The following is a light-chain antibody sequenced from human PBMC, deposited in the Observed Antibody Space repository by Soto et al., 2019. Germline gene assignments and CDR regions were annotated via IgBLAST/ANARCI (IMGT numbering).Light chain of an antibody. Sequence: QSALTQPASVSGSPGQSITISCTGTSSDVGSYNHVSWYQQQPGKAPQLLIYEDTKRPSGVSNRFSGSKSGNTASLTISGLQAEDEADYYCCSSARCSDVVFGGGTKLTVL. CDR3: CSSARCSDVV. J-gene: IGLJ2*01. CDR2: EDT. CDR1: SSDVGSYNH. V-gene: IGLV2-23*01.